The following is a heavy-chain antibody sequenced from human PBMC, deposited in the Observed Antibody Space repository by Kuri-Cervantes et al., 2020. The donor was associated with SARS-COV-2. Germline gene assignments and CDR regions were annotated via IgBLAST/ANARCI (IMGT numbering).Heavy chain of an antibody. J-gene: IGHJ4*02. CDR3: AKVGYYDFWSGYSSYYFDY. CDR1: GFTFSSYA. V-gene: IGHV3-23*01. CDR2: ISGSGGST. D-gene: IGHD3-3*01. Sequence: GESLKISCAASGFTFSSYAMSWVRQAPGKGLEWVSAISGSGGSTYYADSVKGRFTISRDNSKNTLYLQMNSLRAEDTAVYYCAKVGYYDFWSGYSSYYFDYWGQGTLVTAPQ.